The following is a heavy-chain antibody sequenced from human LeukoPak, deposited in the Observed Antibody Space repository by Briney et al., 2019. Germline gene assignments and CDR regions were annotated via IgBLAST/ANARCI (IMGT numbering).Heavy chain of an antibody. V-gene: IGHV3-7*03. D-gene: IGHD2-2*02. Sequence: GGSLRLSCAASGFTFSRYWMTWVRQAPGKGLEWVANIKEDGSEKYYVDSVKGRFTISRDNAKNSLYLQMNSLRAEDTAVYYCAKDLYRVAIVVVPAAIMDYWGQGTLVTASS. CDR1: GFTFSRYW. CDR3: AKDLYRVAIVVVPAAIMDY. J-gene: IGHJ4*02. CDR2: IKEDGSEK.